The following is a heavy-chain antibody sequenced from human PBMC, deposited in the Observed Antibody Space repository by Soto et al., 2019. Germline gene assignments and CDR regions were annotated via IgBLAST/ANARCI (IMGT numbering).Heavy chain of an antibody. Sequence: QVQLVQSGGEVKKPGSSVKVSCKAAGGTVSSYAISWVRQAPGQGLEWMGGIIPIFGTANYEQKFRGCVTITADEATSTAYMGLINPESEDTSVYYFARERGGTWGQVTLVTVSS. CDR1: GGTVSSYA. D-gene: IGHD3-16*01. CDR2: IIPIFGTA. CDR3: ARERGGT. V-gene: IGHV1-69*12. J-gene: IGHJ5*01.